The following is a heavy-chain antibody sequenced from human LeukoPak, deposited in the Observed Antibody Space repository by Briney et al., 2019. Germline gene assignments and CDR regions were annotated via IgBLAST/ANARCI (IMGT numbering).Heavy chain of an antibody. CDR2: TYYRSKWYS. CDR1: GDSVSSKNGA. V-gene: IGHV6-1*01. D-gene: IGHD6-13*01. Sequence: SQTLSLTCAISGDSVSSKNGAWNWIRQSPSRGLEWLGRTYYRSKWYSDYAVSVQGRITISPDTSKNQFSLQLNSVTPEDTAVYYCARGRAAADSYNWFDPWGQGTLVTVSS. J-gene: IGHJ5*02. CDR3: ARGRAAADSYNWFDP.